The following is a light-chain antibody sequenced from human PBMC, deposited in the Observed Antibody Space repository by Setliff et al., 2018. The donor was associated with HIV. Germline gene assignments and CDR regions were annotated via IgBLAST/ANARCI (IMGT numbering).Light chain of an antibody. CDR2: DVT. V-gene: IGLV2-11*01. Sequence: QSVLTQPRSVSGSPGQSVSISCTGTSSDVGGYNYVSWYQQHPGKAPKLMIYDVTKRPSGAPDRFSGSKSGNTASLTISGLQAEDEADYYCCSYAGSYGFYVFGTGTKVTVL. J-gene: IGLJ1*01. CDR3: CSYAGSYGFYV. CDR1: SSDVGGYNY.